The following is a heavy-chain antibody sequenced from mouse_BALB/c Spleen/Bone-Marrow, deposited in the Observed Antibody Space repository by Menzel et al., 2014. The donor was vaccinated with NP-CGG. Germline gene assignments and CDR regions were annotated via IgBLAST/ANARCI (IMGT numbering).Heavy chain of an antibody. Sequence: VQFQESGAELVKPGASVKLSCKPSGYTFTSYWIHWVKQRPGQGLEWIGEINPVNGRNDYNEKFKNKATLTVDKSSSTAYTQLSSLTSEDSAVYYCTRYYSWYFDVWGAGTTVTVSS. J-gene: IGHJ1*01. CDR3: TRYYSWYFDV. D-gene: IGHD1-1*01. V-gene: IGHV1S81*02. CDR1: GYTFTSYW. CDR2: INPVNGRN.